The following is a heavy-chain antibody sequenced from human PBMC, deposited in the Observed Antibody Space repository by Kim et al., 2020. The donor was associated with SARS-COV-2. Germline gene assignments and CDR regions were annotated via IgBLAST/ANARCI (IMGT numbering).Heavy chain of an antibody. CDR2: ISSSGSTI. J-gene: IGHJ4*02. CDR1: GFTFSDYY. Sequence: GGSLRLSCAASGFTFSDYYMSWIRQAPGKGLEWVSYISSSGSTIYYADSVKGRFTISRDNAKNSLYLQMNSLRAEDTAVYYCASQYYDSSGYYQFDYWGQGTLVTVSS. D-gene: IGHD3-22*01. CDR3: ASQYYDSSGYYQFDY. V-gene: IGHV3-11*01.